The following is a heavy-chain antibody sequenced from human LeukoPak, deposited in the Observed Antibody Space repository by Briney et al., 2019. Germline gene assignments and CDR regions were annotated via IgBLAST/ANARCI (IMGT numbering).Heavy chain of an antibody. CDR3: VRDDRGIAVGSRDH. Sequence: QPGGSLRLSCAASGFSFSNHWMIWVRQAPGKGLEWVATINPDGTEKRYVASVKGRFTISRDNGKNSLYLQMSSLRAEDTAVYYCVRDDRGIAVGSRDHGAQGSLVTVSS. CDR1: GFSFSNHW. J-gene: IGHJ4*02. V-gene: IGHV3-7*03. D-gene: IGHD6-19*01. CDR2: INPDGTEK.